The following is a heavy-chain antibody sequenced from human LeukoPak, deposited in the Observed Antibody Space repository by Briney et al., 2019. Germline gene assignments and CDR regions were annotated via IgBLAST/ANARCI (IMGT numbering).Heavy chain of an antibody. V-gene: IGHV4-59*01. CDR1: GGSISRYY. CDR2: IHYSGTT. D-gene: IGHD3-22*01. Sequence: SETLSLTCTVSGGSISRYYWSWIRQSPGKGLEYIAYIHYSGTTNYSPSLKSRVTLSVDTSKSQVSLKLNSLTAADTAVYYCARGGRYDSSGYLHYFDYWGQGTLVTVSS. CDR3: ARGGRYDSSGYLHYFDY. J-gene: IGHJ4*02.